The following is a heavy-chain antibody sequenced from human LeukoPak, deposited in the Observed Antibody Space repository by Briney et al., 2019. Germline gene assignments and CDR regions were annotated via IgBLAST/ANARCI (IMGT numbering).Heavy chain of an antibody. CDR1: GCTFTGPY. CDR3: AKIPLPMIVVVITTNVDY. D-gene: IGHD3-22*01. Sequence: ASVKVSCKASGCTFTGPYLHWIRQAPGQGLEWMGWINPNSGGTKYAQKFQGRVTMTRDTSINTAYMELSRLRSDDTAVYYCAKIPLPMIVVVITTNVDYWGQGTLVTVSS. J-gene: IGHJ4*02. V-gene: IGHV1-2*02. CDR2: INPNSGGT.